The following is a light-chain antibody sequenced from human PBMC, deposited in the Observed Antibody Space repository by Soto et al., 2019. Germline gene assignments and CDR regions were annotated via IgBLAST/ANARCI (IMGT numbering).Light chain of an antibody. Sequence: QAVVTQEPSLTVSPGGTVTLTCGSITGTVTTGHAPYWFQQKPGQAPRTLIYETTNRHSWTPARFSGSLLGGKAALTLSGAQPEDEAAYYCLLSYSGARVFGGGTKLTVL. CDR1: TGTVTTGHA. V-gene: IGLV7-46*01. J-gene: IGLJ2*01. CDR2: ETT. CDR3: LLSYSGARV.